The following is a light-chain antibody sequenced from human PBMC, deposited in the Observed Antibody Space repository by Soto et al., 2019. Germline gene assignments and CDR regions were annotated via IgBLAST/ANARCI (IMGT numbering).Light chain of an antibody. Sequence: EIVLTQSPGTLSLSPGERATLSCRASQSISSTFLAWYRHKPGQAPRLLIHSASSRATGIPDRFSGSGSGTDFTLSISSLQADDFATYYCQQYSAYPYTFGQGTKVEI. V-gene: IGKV3-20*01. CDR3: QQYSAYPYT. CDR1: QSISSTF. CDR2: SAS. J-gene: IGKJ2*01.